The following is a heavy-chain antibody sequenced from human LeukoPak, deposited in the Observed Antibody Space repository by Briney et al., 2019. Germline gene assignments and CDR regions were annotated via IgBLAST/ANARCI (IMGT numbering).Heavy chain of an antibody. CDR1: GGSISSGSYY. CDR2: IYSSGST. D-gene: IGHD6-13*01. J-gene: IGHJ4*02. CDR3: ARASVAAAAHYFDY. Sequence: SETLSLTCTVSGGSISSGSYYWSWVRQPAGKGLEWIGRIYSSGSTNYNPSLKSRVTISVDTSKNQFSLKLSSVTAADTAVYYCARASVAAAAHYFDYWGQGTLVTVSS. V-gene: IGHV4-61*02.